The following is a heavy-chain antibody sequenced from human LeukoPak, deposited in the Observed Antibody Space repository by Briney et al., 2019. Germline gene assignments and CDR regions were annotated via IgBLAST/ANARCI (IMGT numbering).Heavy chain of an antibody. J-gene: IGHJ6*02. CDR1: GYTFTSYG. CDR2: ISAYNGNT. V-gene: IGHV1-18*01. D-gene: IGHD6-6*01. Sequence: GASVNVSCKASGYTFTSYGISWVRQAPGQGLEWMGWISAYNGNTNYAQKLQGRVTMTTDTSTSTAYMELRSLRSDDTAVYYCARDGEQLVARYYYYGMDVWGQGTTVTVSS. CDR3: ARDGEQLVARYYYYGMDV.